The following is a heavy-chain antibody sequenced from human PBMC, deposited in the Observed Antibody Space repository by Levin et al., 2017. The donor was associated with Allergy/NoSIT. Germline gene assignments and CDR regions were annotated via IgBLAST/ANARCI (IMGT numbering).Heavy chain of an antibody. D-gene: IGHD1-26*01. V-gene: IGHV3-23*01. Sequence: PGGSLRLSCAASGFTFSNYGMNWVRQAPGKGLEWVSGISASGGSTYYADSVKGRFTISRDNSKNTLYLQMNSLRAEDTAVYYCAAGVREPPHWGQGTLVTVSS. CDR2: ISASGGST. CDR1: GFTFSNYG. J-gene: IGHJ4*02. CDR3: AAGVREPPH.